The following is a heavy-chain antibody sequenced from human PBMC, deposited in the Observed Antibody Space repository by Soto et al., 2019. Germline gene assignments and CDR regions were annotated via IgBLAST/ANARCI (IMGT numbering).Heavy chain of an antibody. Sequence: SETLSLTCTVSGGSISSSSYYWGWIRQPPGKGLEWIGSIYYSGSTYYNPSLKSRVTISVDTSKNQFSLKLSSVTAADTAVYYCGTTVTTSDAFDIWGQGTMVTVSS. D-gene: IGHD4-17*01. CDR3: GTTVTTSDAFDI. CDR1: GGSISSSSYY. J-gene: IGHJ3*02. CDR2: IYYSGST. V-gene: IGHV4-39*01.